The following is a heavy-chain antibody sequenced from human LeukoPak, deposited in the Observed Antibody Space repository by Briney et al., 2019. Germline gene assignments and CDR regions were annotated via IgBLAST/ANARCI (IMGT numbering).Heavy chain of an antibody. Sequence: SETLSLTCTVSGGSISSSSYYWGWIRQPPGKGLEWIGSIYYSGSTNYNPSLKSRATISVDTSKNQFSLKLSSVTAADTAVYYCARSGYSHGYYTNWFDPWGQGTLVTVSS. J-gene: IGHJ5*02. D-gene: IGHD5-18*01. CDR1: GGSISSSSYY. CDR2: IYYSGST. CDR3: ARSGYSHGYYTNWFDP. V-gene: IGHV4-39*07.